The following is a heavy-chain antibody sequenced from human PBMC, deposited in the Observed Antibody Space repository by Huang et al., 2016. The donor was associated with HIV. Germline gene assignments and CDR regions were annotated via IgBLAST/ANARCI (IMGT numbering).Heavy chain of an antibody. J-gene: IGHJ4*02. Sequence: QIHLVQSGPEVKQPGASVKVSCKASGYKFHIYEITWVRQTPGQGLEWMGWISGYNVSTRFAQKFQDRLTMTTDGSTSTAYLELRSRRLDDTAVYYCARTKGEFDFWGQGALVTVSS. V-gene: IGHV1-18*04. CDR3: ARTKGEFDF. CDR2: ISGYNVST. D-gene: IGHD3-16*01. CDR1: GYKFHIYE.